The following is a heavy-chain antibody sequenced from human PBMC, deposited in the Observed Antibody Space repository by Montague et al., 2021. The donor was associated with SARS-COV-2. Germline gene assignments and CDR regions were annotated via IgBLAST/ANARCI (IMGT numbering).Heavy chain of an antibody. J-gene: IGHJ3*01. Sequence: SETLSLTCTVSGGSTASHYWNWICKSQGKRKEWIGNVHYNGDTKYNPYLQSRVTITIDTSENQYSLRLNSVTAADTAVYFCARGLDFDPWGQGRLVTVSS. D-gene: IGHD3-3*01. CDR1: GGSTASHY. V-gene: IGHV4-59*08. CDR3: ARGLDFDP. CDR2: VHYNGDT.